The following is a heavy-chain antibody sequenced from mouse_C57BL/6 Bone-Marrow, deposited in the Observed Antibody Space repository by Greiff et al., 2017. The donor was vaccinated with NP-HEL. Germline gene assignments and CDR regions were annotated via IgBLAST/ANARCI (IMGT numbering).Heavy chain of an antibody. V-gene: IGHV5-4*01. CDR2: ISDGGSYT. Sequence: EVQVVESGGGLVKPGGSLKLSCAASGFTFSSYAMSWVRQTPEKRLEWVATISDGGSYTYYPDNVKGRFTISRDNAKNNLYLQMSHLKSEDTAMYYCARGTTVVAYYFDYWGQGTTLTVSS. CDR3: ARGTTVVAYYFDY. D-gene: IGHD1-1*01. CDR1: GFTFSSYA. J-gene: IGHJ2*01.